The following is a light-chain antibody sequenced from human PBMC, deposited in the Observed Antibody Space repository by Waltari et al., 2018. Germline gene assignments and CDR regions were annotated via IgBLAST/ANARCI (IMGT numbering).Light chain of an antibody. V-gene: IGLV2-8*01. CDR2: EVT. Sequence: QSALTQPPSASGSPGQSVTISCTGTRTDVGGYNYVSWYQQHPGKAPKLIIYEVTQRPSGVPDRFSGSKSGNTASLTVSGLQAADEADYYCSSYAGSTYVFGTGTKVTVL. J-gene: IGLJ1*01. CDR3: SSYAGSTYV. CDR1: RTDVGGYNY.